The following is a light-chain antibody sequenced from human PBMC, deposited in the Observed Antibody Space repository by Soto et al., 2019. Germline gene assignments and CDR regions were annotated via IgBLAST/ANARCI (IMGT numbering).Light chain of an antibody. J-gene: IGKJ4*01. Sequence: DIVMTQTPLSLPVTPGEPASISCRSSQSLLDSDDGNTYLDWYLQKPGQSPQLLIYMVSYRASGVPDRFSGSGSGTDFTLKISRVEAEDVGLYYCMQRIEFPLTFGGGTKVDIK. V-gene: IGKV2-40*01. CDR2: MVS. CDR1: QSLLDSDDGNTY. CDR3: MQRIEFPLT.